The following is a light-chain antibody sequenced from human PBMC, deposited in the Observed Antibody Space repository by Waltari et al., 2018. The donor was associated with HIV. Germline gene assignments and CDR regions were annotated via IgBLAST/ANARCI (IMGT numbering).Light chain of an antibody. V-gene: IGKV3-20*01. Sequence: IVLTQSPGTLSLSPGERATLSCRASQSVTSNYLAWYQQKPGQAPRLLIFAASSRATGIPDRISGSGSGTDFSLTISRLEPEDFAVYYCQQYDSSPLTFGGGTKVEIK. CDR2: AAS. J-gene: IGKJ4*01. CDR1: QSVTSNY. CDR3: QQYDSSPLT.